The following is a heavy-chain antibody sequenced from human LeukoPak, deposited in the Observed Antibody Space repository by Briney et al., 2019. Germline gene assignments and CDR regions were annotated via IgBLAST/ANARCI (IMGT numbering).Heavy chain of an antibody. CDR1: RFTFSSYA. CDR3: ARGGGLDV. J-gene: IGHJ6*02. D-gene: IGHD3-16*01. CDR2: INHNGNEN. V-gene: IGHV3-7*03. Sequence: GGSLRLSCEASRFTFSSYAMAWVRQAPGKGLEWVASINHNGNENYYVDSVKGRFTISRDNAKNSLYLQMSNLRAEDTAVYFCARGGGLDVWGQGATVTVSS.